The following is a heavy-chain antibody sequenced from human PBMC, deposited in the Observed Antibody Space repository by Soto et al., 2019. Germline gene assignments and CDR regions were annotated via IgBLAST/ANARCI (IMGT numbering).Heavy chain of an antibody. D-gene: IGHD2-15*01. V-gene: IGHV5-10-1*01. J-gene: IGHJ5*02. Sequence: PGESLKISCQGSGYSFTRYLIILVRQLPRKGLEWMGRIDPSDSYTNYSPSFQGHVTISADKSISTAYLQWSSLKASDTAMYYCARLEDSGGPPNRFDPWGQGTLVTVSS. CDR1: GYSFTRYL. CDR3: ARLEDSGGPPNRFDP. CDR2: IDPSDSYT.